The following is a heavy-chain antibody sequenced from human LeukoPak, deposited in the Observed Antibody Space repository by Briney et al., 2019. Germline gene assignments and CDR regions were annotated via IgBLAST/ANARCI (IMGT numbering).Heavy chain of an antibody. V-gene: IGHV1-2*02. J-gene: IGHJ4*02. D-gene: IGHD2-15*01. CDR1: GYTFTGYY. CDR2: INPNSGDT. Sequence: ASVKVSCKSSGYTFTGYYIHWVRQAPGQGLEWMGWINPNSGDTNYAQKFQGRVTMTRDTSISTAYMELSRLRSDDTAVYYCARERTLTSCYDYWGQGTLVTVSS. CDR3: ARERTLTSCYDY.